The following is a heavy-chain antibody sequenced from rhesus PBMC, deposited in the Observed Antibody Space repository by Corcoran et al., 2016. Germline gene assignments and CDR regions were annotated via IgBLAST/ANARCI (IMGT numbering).Heavy chain of an antibody. CDR3: ARAPGMAAATQY. D-gene: IGHD6-25*01. Sequence: QVQLQESGPAVVKPSETLSLTCAVSGGSISSSNWWSWIRQSPGKGLEWIGGIYGSGGRTEYNPSLKSRVTISKNTSKTQFSLKVSSVTAADTAVYYCARAPGMAAATQYWGQGVLVTVSS. J-gene: IGHJ4*01. CDR2: IYGSGGRT. V-gene: IGHV4-93*01. CDR1: GGSISSSNW.